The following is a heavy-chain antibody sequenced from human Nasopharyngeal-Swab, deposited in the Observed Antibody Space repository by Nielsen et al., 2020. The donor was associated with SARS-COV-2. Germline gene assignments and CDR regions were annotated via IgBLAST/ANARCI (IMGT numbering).Heavy chain of an antibody. CDR2: ISYDGSNK. Sequence: GGSLRLSCAASGFTFSRYTMHWVRQAPGKGLEWVAVISYDGSNKYYADSVKSRFTISRDISKNTLYLQMNSLRAEDTAVFYCASTPLDSSGYYYAFHYWGRGTLVTVSS. CDR1: GFTFSRYT. J-gene: IGHJ4*02. D-gene: IGHD3-22*01. V-gene: IGHV3-30-3*01. CDR3: ASTPLDSSGYYYAFHY.